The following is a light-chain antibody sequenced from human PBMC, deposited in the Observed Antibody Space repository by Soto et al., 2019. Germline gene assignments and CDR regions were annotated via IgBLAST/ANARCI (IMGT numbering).Light chain of an antibody. V-gene: IGLV2-14*01. CDR1: RTDAGGYNY. CDR3: SSYTRSNTWV. J-gene: IGLJ3*02. Sequence: QSALTQPASMSGSPGQSITISCTGTRTDAGGYNYVSWYQQHPAKVPKLLIYEVSNRPSGVSNRFSGSKSGSMASLTISGLQPEDEGDYYCSSYTRSNTWVFGGGTKLTV. CDR2: EVS.